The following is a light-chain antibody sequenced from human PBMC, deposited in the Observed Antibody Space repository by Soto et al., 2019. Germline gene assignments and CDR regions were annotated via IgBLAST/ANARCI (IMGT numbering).Light chain of an antibody. CDR2: QDS. J-gene: IGLJ1*01. Sequence: SYELTQPPSVSVSPGQTASITCSGDKLGHKYACWYQQKPGQSPVLVIYQDSKLPSGIPERFSGSNSGNTATLTISGTQAMDEADYYCQAWDSTPYVFGTGTKLTVL. CDR3: QAWDSTPYV. CDR1: KLGHKY. V-gene: IGLV3-1*01.